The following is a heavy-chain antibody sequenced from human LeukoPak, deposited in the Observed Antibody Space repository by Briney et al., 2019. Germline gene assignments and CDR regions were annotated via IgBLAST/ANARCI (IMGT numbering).Heavy chain of an antibody. V-gene: IGHV3-66*01. CDR3: ARDSSGWYSFDY. D-gene: IGHD6-19*01. J-gene: IGHJ4*02. CDR2: IYSAGST. Sequence: PSETLSLTCTVSGGSISSYYWSWIRQPPGKGLEWVSLIYSAGSTYYADSVKGRFTISRDNSKNTLYLQMNSLRAEDTAVYYCARDSSGWYSFDYWGQGTLVTVSS. CDR1: GGSISSYY.